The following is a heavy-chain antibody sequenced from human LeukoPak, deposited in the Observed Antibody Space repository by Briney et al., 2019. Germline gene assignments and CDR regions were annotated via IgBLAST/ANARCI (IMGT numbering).Heavy chain of an antibody. V-gene: IGHV1-8*03. D-gene: IGHD6-19*01. Sequence: ASVKVSCKASGYTFTSYDINWVRQATGQGLEWMGWMNPNSGNTGYAQKFQGRVTITRNTSISTAYMELSSLRSEDTAVYYCASSSSGWYFTPFDYWGQGTLVTVSS. CDR3: ASSSSGWYFTPFDY. J-gene: IGHJ4*02. CDR2: MNPNSGNT. CDR1: GYTFTSYD.